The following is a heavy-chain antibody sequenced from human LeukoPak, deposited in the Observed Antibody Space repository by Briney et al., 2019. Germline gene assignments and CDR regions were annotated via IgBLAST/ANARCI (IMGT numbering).Heavy chain of an antibody. CDR3: TTDRWYSADH. CDR1: EFIFSDSW. V-gene: IGHV3-7*03. J-gene: IGHJ5*02. Sequence: PGGSLRLSCTVSEFIFSDSWMAWIRQAPGKGLEWVAIIEKNGSGKNYVDSVKGRFIISRDNAKNSLFLQMDSLKVEDTAIYYCTTDRWYSADHWGQGTLVTVSS. CDR2: IEKNGSGK. D-gene: IGHD2-15*01.